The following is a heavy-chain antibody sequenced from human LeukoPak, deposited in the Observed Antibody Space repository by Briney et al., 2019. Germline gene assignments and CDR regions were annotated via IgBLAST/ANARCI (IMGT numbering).Heavy chain of an antibody. J-gene: IGHJ4*02. CDR3: ARDTFKLRYFDWLAAIGDY. CDR1: GGTFSSYG. V-gene: IGHV1-18*01. Sequence: ASVKVSCKASGGTFSSYGISWVRQAPGQGLEWMGWISAYNGNTNYAQKLQGRVTMTTDTSTSTAYMELRSLRSDDTAVYYCARDTFKLRYFDWLAAIGDYWGQGTLVTVSS. CDR2: ISAYNGNT. D-gene: IGHD3-9*01.